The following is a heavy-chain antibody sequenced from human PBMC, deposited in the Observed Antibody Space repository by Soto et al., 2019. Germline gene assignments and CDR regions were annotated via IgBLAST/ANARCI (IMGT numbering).Heavy chain of an antibody. CDR1: GYTFTSYG. D-gene: IGHD3-10*01. J-gene: IGHJ6*02. V-gene: IGHV1-18*01. CDR2: ISAYNGNT. Sequence: GASVKVSCKASGYTFTSYGISWVRQAPGQGLEWMGWISAYNGNTNYAQKLQGRVTMTTDTSTSTAYMELRSLRSDDTAVYYCARDYYVSVSYPLIYGMEFWGQGTTVTVSS. CDR3: ARDYYVSVSYPLIYGMEF.